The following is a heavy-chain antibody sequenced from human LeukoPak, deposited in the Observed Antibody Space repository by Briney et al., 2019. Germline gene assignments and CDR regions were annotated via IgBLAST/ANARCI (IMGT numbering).Heavy chain of an antibody. Sequence: SETLSLTCTVSGGSISSGSYYWSWIRQPVGKGLEWIGRIYTSGSTNYNPSLKSRVTISVDTSKNQFSLKLSSVTAADTAVYYCAGYCSSTSCNYMDVWGKGTTVTVSS. CDR3: AGYCSSTSCNYMDV. J-gene: IGHJ6*03. V-gene: IGHV4-61*02. CDR1: GGSISSGSYY. CDR2: IYTSGST. D-gene: IGHD2-2*01.